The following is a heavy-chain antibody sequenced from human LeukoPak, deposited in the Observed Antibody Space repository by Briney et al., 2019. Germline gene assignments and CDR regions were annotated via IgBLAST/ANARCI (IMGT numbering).Heavy chain of an antibody. D-gene: IGHD6-13*01. CDR2: ITFSSSII. Sequence: PGGSLRLSCAASGFTFSSYSMNWVRHAPGKGQEWVSYITFSSSIIYYADSVQGGFTISRDNAKNSLYLQMNSLRAEDTAVYYCARGGIAAAALFDPWGQGTLVTVSS. CDR3: ARGGIAAAALFDP. CDR1: GFTFSSYS. V-gene: IGHV3-48*01. J-gene: IGHJ5*02.